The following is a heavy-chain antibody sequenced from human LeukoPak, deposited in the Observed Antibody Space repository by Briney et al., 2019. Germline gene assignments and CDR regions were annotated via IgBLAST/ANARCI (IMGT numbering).Heavy chain of an antibody. D-gene: IGHD6-19*01. CDR1: GFTFSSYE. CDR3: AKPISGGLAVTADWFHP. CDR2: ISSSGTII. V-gene: IGHV3-48*03. J-gene: IGHJ5*01. Sequence: GGSLRLSCTASGFTFSSYEMNWVRQAPGKGLEWVSHISSSGTIIYYADSVKGRFTISRDNSKNTLYLQVNTLRADDTATYYCAKPISGGLAVTADWFHPWGQGTLVVVSS.